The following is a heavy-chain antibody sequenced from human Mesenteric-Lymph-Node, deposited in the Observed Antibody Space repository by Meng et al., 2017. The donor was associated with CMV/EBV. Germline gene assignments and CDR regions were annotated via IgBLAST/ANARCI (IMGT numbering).Heavy chain of an antibody. V-gene: IGHV5-51*01. CDR1: ESTFTSYW. J-gene: IGHJ4*02. CDR3: ARHRHYSSGWYEGLDY. D-gene: IGHD6-19*01. Sequence: ESTFTSYWIGWVRQMPGNGLGWMGMIYPGDSDTRYSPSFHGQVTISADRSTSTAFLQWRSLKASDSAMYYCARHRHYSSGWYEGLDYWGQVTLVTVSS. CDR2: IYPGDSDT.